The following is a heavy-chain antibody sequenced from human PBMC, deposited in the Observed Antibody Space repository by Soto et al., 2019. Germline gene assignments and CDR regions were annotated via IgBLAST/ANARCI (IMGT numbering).Heavy chain of an antibody. Sequence: SDTLSLTCAVSGDSISSDKWWRWVRQPPGKGLEWIGEVYHSGNTNYNPSLKSRVIMSVDKSKNQFSLKLSSVTDADTAMYYCARGERQQQRDYWGQGTLVTVS. CDR1: GDSISSDKW. V-gene: IGHV4-4*02. CDR3: ARGERQQQRDY. CDR2: VYHSGNT. J-gene: IGHJ4*02. D-gene: IGHD6-13*01.